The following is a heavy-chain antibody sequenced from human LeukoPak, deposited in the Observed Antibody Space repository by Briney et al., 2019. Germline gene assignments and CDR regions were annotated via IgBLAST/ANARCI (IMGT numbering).Heavy chain of an antibody. CDR3: ARALDRSYYYVYLS. CDR2: MNPNSGNT. CDR1: GYTFTDFD. J-gene: IGHJ4*02. D-gene: IGHD3-16*01. Sequence: ASVKVSCKASGYTFTDFDINWVRQAPGRGLEWMGWMNPNSGNTVYAQKFQGRVTMTRDTSINTARMELTSLTSEDTAVYYCARALDRSYYYVYLSWGQGTVISVPS. V-gene: IGHV1-8*01.